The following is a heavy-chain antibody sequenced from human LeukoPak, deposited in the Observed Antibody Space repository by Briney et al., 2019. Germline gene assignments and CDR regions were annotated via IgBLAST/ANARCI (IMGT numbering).Heavy chain of an antibody. CDR1: GYSFSNCW. D-gene: IGHD2-2*02. CDR2: IYPGDSAT. J-gene: IGHJ4*02. V-gene: IGHV5-51*01. Sequence: GESLKISCKGSGYSFSNCWIGWVRQMPGKGLEWMGIIYPGDSATRYISSFQGQVTISADRSISTAYLQWSSLKASDTAMYYCARQYCRGTNCYTGSSYYLDYWGQGTLVTVSS. CDR3: ARQYCRGTNCYTGSSYYLDY.